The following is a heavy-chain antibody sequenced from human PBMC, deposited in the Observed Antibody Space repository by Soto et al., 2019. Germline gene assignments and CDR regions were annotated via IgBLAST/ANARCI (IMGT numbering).Heavy chain of an antibody. CDR1: GYLFTAYY. V-gene: IGHV1-2*02. D-gene: IGHD3-3*01. J-gene: IGHJ4*02. CDR3: ARDPPRQYDVQSIEDF. CDR2: INPSSGGP. Sequence: QVQLVQSGAEVKEPGASVKVSCKTSGYLFTAYYIHWVRQAPGHGLEWMGYINPSSGGPVSAQKFQARLTLSRDTSTRTAYMELSNLISEDTAIYYCARDPPRQYDVQSIEDFWGQGTLVTVSS.